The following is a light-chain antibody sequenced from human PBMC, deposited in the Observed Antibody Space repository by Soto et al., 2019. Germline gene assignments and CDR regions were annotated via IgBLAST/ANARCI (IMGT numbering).Light chain of an antibody. V-gene: IGLV2-14*03. CDR1: SSDVGGSKY. CDR2: DVS. Sequence: QSVLTQPASVSGSPGQSITISCTGTSSDVGGSKYVSWYQQHPGQAPKLMIYDVSNRPSGISDRFSGSKSGYTASLTISGLQPEAEADYYCSSYGGSSSALSVFGTGTKLTVL. CDR3: SSYGGSSSALSV. J-gene: IGLJ1*01.